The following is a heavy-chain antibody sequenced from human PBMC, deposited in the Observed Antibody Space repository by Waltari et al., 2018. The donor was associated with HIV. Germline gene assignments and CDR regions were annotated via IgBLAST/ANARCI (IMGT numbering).Heavy chain of an antibody. J-gene: IGHJ2*01. CDR3: ASLIYCSSTSCRYPMSGYFDL. CDR1: GCSISSSSYY. V-gene: IGHV4-39*07. D-gene: IGHD2-2*01. Sequence: QLQLQESGPGLVKPSETLSLTCTVSGCSISSSSYYWGWIRQPPGKGLEWIGSIYYSGSTYYNPSLKSRVTISVDTSKNQFSLKLSSVTAADTAVYYGASLIYCSSTSCRYPMSGYFDLWGRGTLVTVSS. CDR2: IYYSGST.